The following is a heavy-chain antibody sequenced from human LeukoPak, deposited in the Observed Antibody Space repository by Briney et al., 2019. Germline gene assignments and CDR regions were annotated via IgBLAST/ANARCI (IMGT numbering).Heavy chain of an antibody. J-gene: IGHJ4*02. CDR1: GFTFNTYT. V-gene: IGHV3-21*01. CDR3: VRDLSGLASADY. Sequence: PGGSLRLSCAASGFTFNTYTMNWVRQAPGKGLEWISSITSTSAYIYYAESVKGRFTISRDNAKNSLYLQMSSLRAEDTAVYYCVRDLSGLASADYWGQGTLVTVSS. CDR2: ITSTSAYI.